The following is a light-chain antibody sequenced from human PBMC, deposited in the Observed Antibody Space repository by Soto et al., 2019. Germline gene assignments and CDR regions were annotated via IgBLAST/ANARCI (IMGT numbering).Light chain of an antibody. CDR2: AAS. Sequence: EFVLTQSPGTLSLSPGDRATLSCRASQSVHNNYLAWYQQKPGQAPRLLIYAASARATGIPDRFSGSGSGTDFSLTIRGLKPEDFAVYYCQQYRMSPNTFGQGTRLEN. CDR1: QSVHNNY. CDR3: QQYRMSPNT. J-gene: IGKJ5*01. V-gene: IGKV3-20*01.